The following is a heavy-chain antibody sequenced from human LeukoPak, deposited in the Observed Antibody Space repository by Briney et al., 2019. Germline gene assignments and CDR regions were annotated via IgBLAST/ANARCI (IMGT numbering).Heavy chain of an antibody. CDR1: GFTFSGSA. J-gene: IGHJ3*02. CDR2: IRSKANSYAT. Sequence: GGSLRLSCAASGFTFSGSAMHWVRQASGKGLEWVGRIRSKANSYATAYAASVKGRFTISRDDSKNTAYLQMNSLRAEDTAVYYCARAYGNDAFDIWGQGTMVTVSS. CDR3: ARAYGNDAFDI. V-gene: IGHV3-73*01. D-gene: IGHD4-17*01.